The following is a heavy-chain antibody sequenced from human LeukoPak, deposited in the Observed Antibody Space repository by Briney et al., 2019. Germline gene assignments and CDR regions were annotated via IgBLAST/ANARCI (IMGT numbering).Heavy chain of an antibody. Sequence: GGSLRLSCAVSGITLSNYGMSWVRQAPGKGLEWVAGISDSGGRTNYADSVKGRFTISRDNPKNTLYLQMNSLRVEDTAAYFCAKRGVVIRVILVGFHKEANYFDSWGQGALVTVSS. J-gene: IGHJ4*02. D-gene: IGHD3-22*01. CDR1: GITLSNYG. V-gene: IGHV3-23*01. CDR2: ISDSGGRT. CDR3: AKRGVVIRVILVGFHKEANYFDS.